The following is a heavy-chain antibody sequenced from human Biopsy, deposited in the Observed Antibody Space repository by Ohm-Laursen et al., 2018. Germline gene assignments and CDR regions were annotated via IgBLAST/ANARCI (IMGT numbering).Heavy chain of an antibody. CDR3: ARGSNWNDWSFDY. CDR2: MNHGGST. D-gene: IGHD1-20*01. V-gene: IGHV4-34*01. J-gene: IGHJ4*02. Sequence: GTLSLTCNVSGGDINNYYWSWIRQPPGKGLEWIGEMNHGGSTNYNSSLKSRATISVDTSKNQFSLKLNSVTAADTAVYYCARGSNWNDWSFDYWGQGTVVTVPS. CDR1: GGDINNYY.